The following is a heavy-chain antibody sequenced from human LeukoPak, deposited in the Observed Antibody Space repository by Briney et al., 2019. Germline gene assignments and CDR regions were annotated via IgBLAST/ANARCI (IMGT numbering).Heavy chain of an antibody. CDR1: GGSISSYY. CDR3: ARENGLGATVDY. J-gene: IGHJ4*02. Sequence: SETLSLTCTVFGGSISSYYWSWIRQPPGKGLEWIGYIYYSGSTNYNPSLKSRVTISVDTSKNQFSLKLSSVTAADTAVYYCARENGLGATVDYWGQGTLVTVSS. CDR2: IYYSGST. D-gene: IGHD1-26*01. V-gene: IGHV4-59*01.